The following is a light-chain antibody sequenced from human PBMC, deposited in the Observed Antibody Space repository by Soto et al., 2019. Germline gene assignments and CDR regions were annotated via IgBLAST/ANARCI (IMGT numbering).Light chain of an antibody. V-gene: IGKV3-20*01. CDR3: QHFGGTTFT. CDR1: QSVSSSY. CDR2: GAS. Sequence: EIVFKQSPGTLSWSKTDGATLSCRASQSVSSSYIAWYQQRPGQTPSLLIYGASTRATGIPDRFSGSGSGTHFTLTISRLEPGDFAVYYCQHFGGTTFTFGQGTKVDI. J-gene: IGKJ1*01.